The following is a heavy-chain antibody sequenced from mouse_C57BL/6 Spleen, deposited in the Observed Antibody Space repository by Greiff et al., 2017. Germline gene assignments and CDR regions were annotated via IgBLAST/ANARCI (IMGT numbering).Heavy chain of an antibody. V-gene: IGHV1-55*01. J-gene: IGHJ1*03. CDR2: IYPGSGST. CDR1: GYTFTSYW. D-gene: IGHD1-1*01. CDR3: AREGYYGSSYVWYFDV. Sequence: QVQLQQPGAELVKPGASVKMSCKASGYTFTSYWITWVKQRPGQGLEWIGDIYPGSGSTNYNEKFKSKDTLTVDTSSSTAYMQLSSLTSEDSAVYYCAREGYYGSSYVWYFDVWGTGTTVTVSS.